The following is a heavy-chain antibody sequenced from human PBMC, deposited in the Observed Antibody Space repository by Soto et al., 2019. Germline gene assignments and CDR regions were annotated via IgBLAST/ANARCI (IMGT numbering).Heavy chain of an antibody. Sequence: SETLSLTCTVSGGSISSGPYSWGWIRQPPGEGLEWIATFHYGENTHYTPSLESRVSISVDTSKNQFSLKLSSVTAADTAVYYCARGNVVPLDYWGQGTLVTVSS. D-gene: IGHD2-21*01. CDR1: GGSISSGPYS. V-gene: IGHV4-39*07. J-gene: IGHJ4*02. CDR2: FHYGENT. CDR3: ARGNVVPLDY.